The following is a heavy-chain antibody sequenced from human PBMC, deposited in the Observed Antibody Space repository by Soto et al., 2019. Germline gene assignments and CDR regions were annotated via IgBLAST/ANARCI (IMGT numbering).Heavy chain of an antibody. V-gene: IGHV3-23*01. CDR3: AKGPAYNYESSDYEYFDY. J-gene: IGHJ4*02. CDR1: GFTFYSYV. Sequence: GGSLRLSCSASGFTFYSYVVSWVRQAPGRGLEWVSGISGGGGKTYYADSVKGRFAISRDNSKNTLYLEMNSLRAEDTAIYYCAKGPAYNYESSDYEYFDYWGRGTLVTVSS. CDR2: ISGGGGKT. D-gene: IGHD3-22*01.